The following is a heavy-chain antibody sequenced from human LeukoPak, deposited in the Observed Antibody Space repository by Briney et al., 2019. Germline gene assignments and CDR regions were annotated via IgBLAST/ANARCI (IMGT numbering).Heavy chain of an antibody. J-gene: IGHJ4*02. Sequence: SQTLSLTCTVSGGSISSGGYSWSWIRQPPGKGLEWIGYIYHSGSTYYNPSLKSRVTISVDRSKNQFSLKLSSVTAADTAVYYCARGDGYYHDGFDYWGQGTLVTVPS. V-gene: IGHV4-30-2*01. CDR2: IYHSGST. D-gene: IGHD5-24*01. CDR1: GGSISSGGYS. CDR3: ARGDGYYHDGFDY.